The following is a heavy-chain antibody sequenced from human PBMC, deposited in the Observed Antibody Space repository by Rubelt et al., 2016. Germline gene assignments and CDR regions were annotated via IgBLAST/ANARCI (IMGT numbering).Heavy chain of an antibody. D-gene: IGHD3-22*01. V-gene: IGHV1-2*02. CDR1: GYTFTSYG. CDR3: AGFAIGGHSSGYLFDY. J-gene: IGHJ4*02. CDR2: FNPNSVAT. Sequence: QVQLVQSGAEVKKPGASVKVSCKASGYTFTSYGISWFRQAPGQGLDWMGWFNPNSVATNYAQKFQGRAAKTSATSINTAYIEVRRLRTEVTDVYYCAGFAIGGHSSGYLFDYWGQGTLVTVSS.